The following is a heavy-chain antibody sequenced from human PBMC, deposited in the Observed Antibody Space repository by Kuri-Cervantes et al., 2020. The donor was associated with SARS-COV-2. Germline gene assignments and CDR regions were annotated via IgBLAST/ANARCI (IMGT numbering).Heavy chain of an antibody. CDR2: IYYSGST. V-gene: IGHV4-39*07. D-gene: IGHD2-15*01. Sequence: ESLKISCTVSGGSISSSSYYWGWIRQPPGKGLEWIGSIYYSGSTYYNPSLKSRVTISQDTSKNQFSLKLSFVTAADTAVYYCARTGLGYCSGGSCYSAFDIWGQGTMVTVSS. J-gene: IGHJ3*02. CDR3: ARTGLGYCSGGSCYSAFDI. CDR1: GGSISSSSYY.